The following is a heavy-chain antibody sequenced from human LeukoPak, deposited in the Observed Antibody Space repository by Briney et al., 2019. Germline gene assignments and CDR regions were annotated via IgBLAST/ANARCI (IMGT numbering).Heavy chain of an antibody. J-gene: IGHJ4*02. V-gene: IGHV3-7*01. CDR3: ARDSRRVYYYDSSGYSIDY. Sequence: GGSLRLSCAASGFTFSNYWMSWVRQAPGKGLEWVANIKLDGSDKYYVDSVKGRFTISRDNAENSLYLQMNSLRAEDTAVYYCARDSRRVYYYDSSGYSIDYWGQGTLVTVSS. CDR1: GFTFSNYW. CDR2: IKLDGSDK. D-gene: IGHD3-22*01.